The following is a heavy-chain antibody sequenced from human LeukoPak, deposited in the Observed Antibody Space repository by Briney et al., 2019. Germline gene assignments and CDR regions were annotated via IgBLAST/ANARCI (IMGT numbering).Heavy chain of an antibody. V-gene: IGHV3-7*03. CDR2: IKADGGEK. Sequence: GGSLRLSCAASGFTFSTYWMNWFRQTPGKGLEWVAKIKADGGEKDHVASVKGRFTISRDNAKNTLYLQMNSLRAEDTAVYYCTRGGVDCWGQGTLVTVSS. CDR1: GFTFSTYW. J-gene: IGHJ4*02. D-gene: IGHD1-26*01. CDR3: TRGGVDC.